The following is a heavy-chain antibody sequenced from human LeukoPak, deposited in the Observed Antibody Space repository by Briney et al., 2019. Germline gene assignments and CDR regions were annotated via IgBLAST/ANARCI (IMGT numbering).Heavy chain of an antibody. CDR1: GFTFSSYA. J-gene: IGHJ6*02. CDR2: ISGSGGST. D-gene: IGHD3-9*01. Sequence: GSLRLSCAASGFTFSSYAMSWVRQAPGKGLEWVSAISGSGGSTYYADSVKGRFTISRDNSKNTLYLQMNSLRAEDTAVYYCAKGIFYDILTGYYYYYGMDVWGQGTTVTVSS. V-gene: IGHV3-23*01. CDR3: AKGIFYDILTGYYYYYGMDV.